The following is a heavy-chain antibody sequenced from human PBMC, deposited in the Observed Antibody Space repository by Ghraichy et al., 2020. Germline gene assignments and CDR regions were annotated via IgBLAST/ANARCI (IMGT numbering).Heavy chain of an antibody. CDR2: IYYSGST. Sequence: SQTLSLTCTVSGGSISSSSYYWGWIRQPPGKGLEWIGSIYYSGSTYYNPSLKSRVTISVDTSKNQFSLKLSSVTAADTAVYYCAGDSGSYDAFDIWGQGTMVTVSS. V-gene: IGHV4-39*07. J-gene: IGHJ3*02. CDR3: AGDSGSYDAFDI. CDR1: GGSISSSSYY. D-gene: IGHD1-26*01.